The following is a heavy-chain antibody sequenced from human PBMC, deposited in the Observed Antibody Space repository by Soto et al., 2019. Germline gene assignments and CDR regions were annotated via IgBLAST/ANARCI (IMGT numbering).Heavy chain of an antibody. CDR2: ISASGSST. CDR1: GFTFSTYA. V-gene: IGHV3-23*01. CDR3: AKDLRLRYFDWSFDY. D-gene: IGHD3-9*01. J-gene: IGHJ4*02. Sequence: GGSLRLSCATSGFTFSTYAMSWVRQAPGKGLEWVSAISASGSSTYYAASVKGRFTISRDNSKNTLYLQMNSLRAEDTAVYYCAKDLRLRYFDWSFDYWGQGTLVTVSS.